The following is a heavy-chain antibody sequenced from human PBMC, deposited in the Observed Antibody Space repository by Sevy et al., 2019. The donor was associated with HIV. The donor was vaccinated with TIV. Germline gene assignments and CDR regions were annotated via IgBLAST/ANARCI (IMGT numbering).Heavy chain of an antibody. CDR2: ISYDGSNK. Sequence: GGSLRLSCAASGFTFSSYAMHWVRQAPGKGLEWVAVISYDGSNKYYADSVKGRFTMSRDNSKNTLYLQMISLRAEDTAVYYCARGRGDIVVVPAAMTGYYGMDVWGQGTTVTVSS. V-gene: IGHV3-30*04. J-gene: IGHJ6*02. CDR1: GFTFSSYA. D-gene: IGHD2-2*01. CDR3: ARGRGDIVVVPAAMTGYYGMDV.